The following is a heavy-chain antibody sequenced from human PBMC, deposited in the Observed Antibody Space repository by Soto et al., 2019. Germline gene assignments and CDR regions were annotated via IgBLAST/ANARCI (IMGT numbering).Heavy chain of an antibody. CDR1: GFSFSSHW. Sequence: EVQLVESGGGLVQPGGSLRLSCAASGFSFSSHWMTWVRQTPGKRLEWVANIKEDGSQKYYVDSVKGRFTILRDNANNSLSLQMNSLRVEDTAVYYCARDGRYCTWSDCRGDAFDVWGQGTVVTVSS. CDR2: IKEDGSQK. J-gene: IGHJ3*01. CDR3: ARDGRYCTWSDCRGDAFDV. D-gene: IGHD2-8*01. V-gene: IGHV3-7*01.